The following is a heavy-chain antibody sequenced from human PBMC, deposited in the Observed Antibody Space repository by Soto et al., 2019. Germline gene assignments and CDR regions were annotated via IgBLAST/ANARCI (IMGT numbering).Heavy chain of an antibody. J-gene: IGHJ1*01. CDR3: ARVGSRSVARFEYLQH. Sequence: QVQLVQSGAEVKKPGASVKVSCKASGYTFTSYGIRWVRQAPGQGLEWMGWISAYNGTTNYAQKLQGRVTMTTDTSTSTAYMEMRSLRYDDTAVYYCARVGSRSVARFEYLQHWGQGTLVTVSS. CDR1: GYTFTSYG. V-gene: IGHV1-18*01. CDR2: ISAYNGTT. D-gene: IGHD6-19*01.